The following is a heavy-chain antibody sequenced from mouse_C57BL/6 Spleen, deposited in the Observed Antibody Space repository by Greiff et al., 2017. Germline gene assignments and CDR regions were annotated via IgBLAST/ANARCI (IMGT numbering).Heavy chain of an antibody. CDR3: ARLDGGSYWYFDV. D-gene: IGHD1-1*02. CDR1: GYAFSSSW. V-gene: IGHV1-82*01. Sequence: QVQLQQSGPELVKPGASVKISCKASGYAFSSSWMNWVKQRPGKGLEWIGRIYPGDGDTNYNGKFKGKATLTADKSSSTAYMQLSSLTSEDSAVYFCARLDGGSYWYFDVWGTGTTVTVSS. CDR2: IYPGDGDT. J-gene: IGHJ1*03.